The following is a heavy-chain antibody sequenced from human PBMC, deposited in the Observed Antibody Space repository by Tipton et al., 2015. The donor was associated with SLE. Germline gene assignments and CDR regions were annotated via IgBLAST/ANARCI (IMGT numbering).Heavy chain of an antibody. V-gene: IGHV4-59*01. CDR3: ARGFSYDTSGNYGAFDI. CDR1: GNSISHIY. D-gene: IGHD3-3*01. CDR2: MYTSATTQY. Sequence: TLSLTCTVSGNSISHIYWSWFRQPPGKGLEWIGYMYTSATTQYQYNPSLKSRVTLSVDTSKNQLSLRLNSVTAADTAVYYCARGFSYDTSGNYGAFDIWGQGIMVPISS. J-gene: IGHJ3*02.